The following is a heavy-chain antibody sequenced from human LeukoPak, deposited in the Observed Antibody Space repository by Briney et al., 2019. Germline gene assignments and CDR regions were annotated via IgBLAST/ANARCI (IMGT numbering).Heavy chain of an antibody. CDR1: GLTFSSYG. Sequence: GGSLRLSCAASGLTFSSYGMHWVRQAPGKGLEWVAVIWYDGSNKYYADSVKGRFTISRDNSKNTLYLQMNSLRAEDTAVYYCTRAQGSHGGDFDYWGQGTLVTVSS. V-gene: IGHV3-33*01. CDR2: IWYDGSNK. CDR3: TRAQGSHGGDFDY. J-gene: IGHJ4*02.